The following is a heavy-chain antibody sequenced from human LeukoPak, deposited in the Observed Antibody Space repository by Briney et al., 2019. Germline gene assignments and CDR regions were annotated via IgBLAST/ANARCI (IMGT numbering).Heavy chain of an antibody. V-gene: IGHV3-48*03. J-gene: IGHJ4*02. CDR3: AKSSSYGLYFDY. CDR1: GFTFSSYE. CDR2: ISSSGSSI. Sequence: GGSLRLSCAASGFTFSSYEMNWVRQAPGKGLEWVSYISSSGSSIVYADSVKGRFTISRDNAKNSLYLQMNSLRAEDTAVYYCAKSSSYGLYFDYWGQGTLVTVSS. D-gene: IGHD5-18*01.